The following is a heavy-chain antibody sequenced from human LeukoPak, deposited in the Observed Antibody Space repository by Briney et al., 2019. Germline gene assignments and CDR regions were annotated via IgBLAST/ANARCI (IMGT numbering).Heavy chain of an antibody. D-gene: IGHD3-16*01. Sequence: GASVKVSCKASGDTFTNYAFNWVRQAPGQGLEWMGWISGYNGNTNYAQKFQGRVTMTTDTSTSTAYMELRSLRSDDTAVYYCARDRFEGYYGMDVWGQGTTVTVSS. V-gene: IGHV1-18*01. CDR1: GDTFTNYA. CDR3: ARDRFEGYYGMDV. CDR2: ISGYNGNT. J-gene: IGHJ6*02.